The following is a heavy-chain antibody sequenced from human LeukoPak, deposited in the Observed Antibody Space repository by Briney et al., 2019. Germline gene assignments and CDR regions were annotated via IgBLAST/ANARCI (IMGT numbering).Heavy chain of an antibody. V-gene: IGHV3-48*01. CDR3: ARAARPKLRFLDFDY. D-gene: IGHD3-3*01. J-gene: IGHJ4*02. Sequence: GGPLRLSCAVSRFPFSTYDMNWVRQAPGKGLEWVSYLSSTGGTRYYAKSVQGRFTISRDDGKNSLYLQISSLRAEDTAVYYCARAARPKLRFLDFDYWGQGTLLTVSS. CDR2: LSSTGGTR. CDR1: RFPFSTYD.